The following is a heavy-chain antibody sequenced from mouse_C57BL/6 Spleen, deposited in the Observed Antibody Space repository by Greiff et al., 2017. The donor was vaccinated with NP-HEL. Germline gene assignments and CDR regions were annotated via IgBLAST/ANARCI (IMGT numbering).Heavy chain of an antibody. D-gene: IGHD2-5*01. CDR2: IRRGRSTL. CDR3: ASASYYSNPAWFAY. CDR1: GFTFSDYG. J-gene: IGHJ3*01. Sequence: EVQGVESGGGLVKPGGSLKLSCASSGFTFSDYGMHCVRLAPEKGLEWVAYIRRGRSTLYYAYTVMGRFTISRSNAKNTLVLQMTSRTSEDTAVYYCASASYYSNPAWFAYWGQATLVTVPA. V-gene: IGHV5-17*01.